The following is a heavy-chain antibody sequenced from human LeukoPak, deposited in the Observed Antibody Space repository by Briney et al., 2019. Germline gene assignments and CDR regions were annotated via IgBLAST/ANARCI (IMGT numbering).Heavy chain of an antibody. Sequence: HWASVKVSCKASGCTFTGYYMHWVRQAPGQGLEWMGWINPNSGGTNYAQKFQGRVTMTRDTSISTAYMELSRLRSDDTAVYYCARVSPVTGTKFNRFDPWGQGALVTVSS. CDR2: INPNSGGT. CDR3: ARVSPVTGTKFNRFDP. CDR1: GCTFTGYY. D-gene: IGHD1-7*01. J-gene: IGHJ5*02. V-gene: IGHV1-2*02.